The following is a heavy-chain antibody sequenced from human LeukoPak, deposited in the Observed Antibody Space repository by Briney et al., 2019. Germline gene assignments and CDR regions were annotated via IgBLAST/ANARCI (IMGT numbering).Heavy chain of an antibody. D-gene: IGHD3-9*01. CDR2: IIPILGIA. Sequence: ASVKVSCKASGGTFSSYAISWVRQAPGQGLEWMGRIIPILGIANYAQKFQGRVTITAGKSTSTAYMELSSLRSEDTAVYYCAREAYDRVQLRYFDWLLLPHRPFDYWGQGTLVTVSS. J-gene: IGHJ4*02. V-gene: IGHV1-69*04. CDR1: GGTFSSYA. CDR3: AREAYDRVQLRYFDWLLLPHRPFDY.